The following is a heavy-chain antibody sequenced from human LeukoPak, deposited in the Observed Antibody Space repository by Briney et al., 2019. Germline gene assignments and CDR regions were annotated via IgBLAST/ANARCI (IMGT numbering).Heavy chain of an antibody. J-gene: IGHJ6*02. CDR3: ARGPIVVVPADGMDV. D-gene: IGHD2-2*01. CDR1: GGSFGAYY. V-gene: IGHV4-34*01. Sequence: SETLSLTCTVYGGSFGAYYWSWIRQPPGKGLEWIGQINHSGGTNYNPSLKSRVTISVDTSKNQFSVKLSSVTAADTAVYYCARGPIVVVPADGMDVWGQGTTVTVSS. CDR2: INHSGGT.